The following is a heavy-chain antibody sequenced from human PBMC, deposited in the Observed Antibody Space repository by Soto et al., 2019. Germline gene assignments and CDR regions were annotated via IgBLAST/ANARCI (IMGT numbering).Heavy chain of an antibody. V-gene: IGHV1-46*01. CDR2: ISPSGDIT. Sequence: ASVKVSCKASGYTFTGYYIHWVRQAPGQGLEWMGVISPSGDITIYAQKFQGRITMARDTSTSTVYMELSSLRSEDTAVYYCARGRSRLDYYNSSGYYRIDYWGQGTLVTVSS. CDR3: ARGRSRLDYYNSSGYYRIDY. CDR1: GYTFTGYY. D-gene: IGHD3-22*01. J-gene: IGHJ4*02.